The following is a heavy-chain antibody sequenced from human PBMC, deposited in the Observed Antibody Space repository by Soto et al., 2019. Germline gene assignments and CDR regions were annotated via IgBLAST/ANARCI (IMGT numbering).Heavy chain of an antibody. Sequence: PXETLYLTCAVCGFCISSGNFWGWVRKPPGKGLEWIGSIFHVGNTYYNPSLKSRVTISVDMSKNQFSLKLNSVTAADTAVYYCARARWYDAFDVWGQGTVVTVSS. CDR2: IFHVGNT. CDR1: GFCISSGNF. V-gene: IGHV4-38-2*01. CDR3: ARARWYDAFDV. D-gene: IGHD2-15*01. J-gene: IGHJ3*01.